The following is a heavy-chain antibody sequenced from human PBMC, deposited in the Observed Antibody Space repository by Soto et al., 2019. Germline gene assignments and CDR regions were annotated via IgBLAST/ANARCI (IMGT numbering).Heavy chain of an antibody. V-gene: IGHV1-58*02. CDR2: IVVGSGKT. CDR3: AADGERGQWLVAPY. J-gene: IGHJ4*02. D-gene: IGHD6-19*01. Sequence: QMQLVQSGPEVKKPGTSVKVSCKASGFTFTSSAMQWVRQARGQRLEWIGWIVVGSGKTNYAQKFQERVTSTRAMSTSTAYMELSSLGSKDTAVYYCAADGERGQWLVAPYWGQGTLVTVSS. CDR1: GFTFTSSA.